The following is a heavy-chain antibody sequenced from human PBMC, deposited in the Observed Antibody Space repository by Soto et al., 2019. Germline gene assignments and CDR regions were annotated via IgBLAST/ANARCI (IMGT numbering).Heavy chain of an antibody. J-gene: IGHJ4*02. Sequence: PGGSLRLSCAASGFTFSSYGMHWVRQAPGKGLEWVAVIWYDGSNKYYADSVKGRFTISRDNSKNTLYLQMNSLRAEDTAVYYCARDGTYYYDSSGYYPDFDYWGQGTLVTVSS. V-gene: IGHV3-33*01. CDR1: GFTFSSYG. CDR3: ARDGTYYYDSSGYYPDFDY. CDR2: IWYDGSNK. D-gene: IGHD3-22*01.